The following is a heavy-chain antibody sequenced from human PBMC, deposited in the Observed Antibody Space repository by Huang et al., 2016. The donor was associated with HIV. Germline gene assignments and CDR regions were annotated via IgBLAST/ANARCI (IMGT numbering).Heavy chain of an antibody. V-gene: IGHV1-24*01. CDR1: EYTLTELS. Sequence: QVQLVQSRAEVKKPGASVKVSYKVSEYTLTELSIHWVRQPPGKGLEWMGGFDPEIGGTIYAQKFQGRVTMTEDTSTETAFMELSGLRPEDTAVYYCATGFDVFFDFWGQGTLVTVSS. CDR2: FDPEIGGT. CDR3: ATGFDVFFDF. D-gene: IGHD3-9*01. J-gene: IGHJ4*02.